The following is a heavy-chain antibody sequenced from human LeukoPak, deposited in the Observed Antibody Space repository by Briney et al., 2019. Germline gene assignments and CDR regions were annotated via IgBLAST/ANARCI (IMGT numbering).Heavy chain of an antibody. CDR2: IYSGGST. V-gene: IGHV3-23*03. Sequence: PGGSLRLSCAASGFTFSSYAMSWVRQAPGKGLEWVSVIYSGGSTYYADSVKGRFTISRGNAKNSLYLQMNSLRAEDTAVYYCAELGITMIGGVWGKGTTVTISS. J-gene: IGHJ6*04. CDR1: GFTFSSYA. D-gene: IGHD3-10*02. CDR3: AELGITMIGGV.